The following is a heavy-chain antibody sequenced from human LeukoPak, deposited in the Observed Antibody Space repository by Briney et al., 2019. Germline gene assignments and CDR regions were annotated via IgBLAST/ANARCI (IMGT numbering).Heavy chain of an antibody. Sequence: PGGSLRLSCAASGFTFSSYSMNWVRQAPGKGLEWVSSISSSSSYIYYADSVKGRFTISRDNAKNSLYLQMNSLRAEDTAVYYCAKDHGDWGGYSYGFHDYWGQGTLVTVSS. V-gene: IGHV3-21*01. CDR2: ISSSSSYI. D-gene: IGHD5-18*01. CDR3: AKDHGDWGGYSYGFHDY. J-gene: IGHJ4*02. CDR1: GFTFSSYS.